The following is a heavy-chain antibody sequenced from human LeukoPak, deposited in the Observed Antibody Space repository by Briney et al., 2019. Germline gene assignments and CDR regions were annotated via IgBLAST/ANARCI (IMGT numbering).Heavy chain of an antibody. CDR1: GITFSNYA. CDR2: ISVSGGST. CDR3: AKDRATVTTPTY. V-gene: IGHV3-23*01. D-gene: IGHD4-17*01. J-gene: IGHJ4*02. Sequence: SGGSLRLSCAASGITFSNYAMSWVRQAPGKGLEWVSAISVSGGSTYYADSVKGRFTISRDNSKNTLYLQMNSLRAEDTAVYYCAKDRATVTTPTYWGQGTLVTVSS.